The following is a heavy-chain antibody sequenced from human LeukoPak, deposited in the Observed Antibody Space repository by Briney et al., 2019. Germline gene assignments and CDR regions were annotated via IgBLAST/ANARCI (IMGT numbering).Heavy chain of an antibody. CDR3: ARELRAGFDY. D-gene: IGHD4-17*01. V-gene: IGHV3-53*01. CDR2: IYSGGST. CDR1: GFIVSSNY. Sequence: GSLRLSCAASGFIVSSNYMSWVRRAPGKGLEWVSVIYSGGSTYYADSVKGRFTISRDNSKNTLYLQMNSLRAEDTAVYYCARELRAGFDYWGQGTLVTVSS. J-gene: IGHJ4*02.